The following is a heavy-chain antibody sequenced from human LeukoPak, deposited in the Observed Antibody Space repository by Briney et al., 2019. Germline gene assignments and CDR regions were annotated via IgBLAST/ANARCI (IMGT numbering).Heavy chain of an antibody. J-gene: IGHJ3*02. V-gene: IGHV4-34*01. D-gene: IGHD3-22*01. CDR2: INHSGST. CDR3: ARMTYYYDSSGYPHDAFDI. Sequence: SETLSLTCAVYGGSFSGYYWSWIRQPPGKGLEWIGEINHSGSTNYNPSLKSRVTISVDTSKNQFSLKLSSVTAADTAVYYCARMTYYYDSSGYPHDAFDIWGQETMVTVSS. CDR1: GGSFSGYY.